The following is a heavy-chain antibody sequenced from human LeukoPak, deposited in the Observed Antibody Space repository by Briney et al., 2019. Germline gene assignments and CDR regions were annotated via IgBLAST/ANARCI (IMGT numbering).Heavy chain of an antibody. CDR3: AKDSSLVAEYFQH. D-gene: IGHD6-19*01. CDR1: GFTFSSYA. CDR2: ISYDGSNK. J-gene: IGHJ1*01. V-gene: IGHV3-30*01. Sequence: GGSLRLSCAASGFTFSSYAMHWVRQAPGRGLEWVAVISYDGSNKYYADSVKGRFTISRDNAKNSLYLQMNSLRAEDTALYYCAKDSSLVAEYFQHWGQGTLVTVSS.